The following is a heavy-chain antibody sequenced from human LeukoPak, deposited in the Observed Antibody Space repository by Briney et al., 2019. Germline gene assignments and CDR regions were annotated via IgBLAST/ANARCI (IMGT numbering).Heavy chain of an antibody. V-gene: IGHV4-59*01. CDR3: ARVKDFAYSFFDL. CDR1: GGSISQYY. CDR2: VYRSGNT. Sequence: SETLSLTCTLSGGSISQYYWSWIRQPPGKGPECIWYVYRSGNTNYNPSLKSRVTISVDTSKNHFSLNLTSVTAADTALYYCARVKDFAYSFFDLWGRGTLVTVSS. J-gene: IGHJ2*01.